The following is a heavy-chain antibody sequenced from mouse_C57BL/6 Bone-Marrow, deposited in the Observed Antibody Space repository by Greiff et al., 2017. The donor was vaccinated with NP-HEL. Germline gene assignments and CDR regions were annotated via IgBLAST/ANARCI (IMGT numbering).Heavy chain of an antibody. V-gene: IGHV5-12*01. J-gene: IGHJ4*01. Sequence: DVKLVESGGGLVQPGGSLKLSCAASGFTFSDYYMYWVRQTPEKRLEWVAYISNGGGSTYYPDTVKGRFTISRDNAQNTLYLQMSRLKSEDTAMYYCARQGTTVASYYYAMDYWGQGTSVTVSS. CDR1: GFTFSDYY. D-gene: IGHD1-1*01. CDR3: ARQGTTVASYYYAMDY. CDR2: ISNGGGST.